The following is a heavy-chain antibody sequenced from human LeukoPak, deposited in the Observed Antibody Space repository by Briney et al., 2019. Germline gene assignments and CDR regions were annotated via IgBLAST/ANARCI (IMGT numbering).Heavy chain of an antibody. V-gene: IGHV1-58*01. CDR1: GFTFTSSA. Sequence: SVKVSCKASGFTFTSSAVQWVRQARGQRLEWIGWIVVGSGNTNYAQKFQERVTTTRDMSTSTAYMELSSLRSEDTAVYYCAADGTTVHYYYYGMDVWGQGTTVTVSS. CDR2: IVVGSGNT. CDR3: AADGTTVHYYYYGMDV. J-gene: IGHJ6*02. D-gene: IGHD4-11*01.